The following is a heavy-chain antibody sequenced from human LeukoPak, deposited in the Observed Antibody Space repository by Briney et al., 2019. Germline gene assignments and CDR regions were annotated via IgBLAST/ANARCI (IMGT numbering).Heavy chain of an antibody. D-gene: IGHD3-10*01. CDR3: ARQWYGSGSSHFDY. CDR1: GGSISSGGYY. Sequence: PSQTLSLTCTVSGGSISSGGYYWSWIRQHPGKGLEWIGYIYYSGSTYYNPSLKSRVTISVDTSKNQFSLKLSSVTAADTAVYYCARQWYGSGSSHFDYWGQGTLVTVSS. CDR2: IYYSGST. V-gene: IGHV4-31*03. J-gene: IGHJ4*02.